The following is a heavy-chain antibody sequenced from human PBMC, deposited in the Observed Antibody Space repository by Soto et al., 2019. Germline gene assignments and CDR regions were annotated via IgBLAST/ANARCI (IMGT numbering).Heavy chain of an antibody. D-gene: IGHD2-2*01. J-gene: IGHJ4*02. V-gene: IGHV4-34*01. CDR2: INHSGST. Sequence: SETLSLTCAVYGGXFSGYYWSWIRQPPGKGLEWIGEINHSGSTNYNPSLKSRVTISVDTSKNQFSLKLSSVTAADTAVYYCARSGHCSSTSCYAVIPLRFDYWGQGTLVTVSS. CDR1: GGXFSGYY. CDR3: ARSGHCSSTSCYAVIPLRFDY.